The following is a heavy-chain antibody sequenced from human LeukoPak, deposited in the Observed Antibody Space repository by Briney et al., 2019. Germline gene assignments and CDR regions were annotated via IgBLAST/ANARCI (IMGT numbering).Heavy chain of an antibody. CDR1: GFTFSNAW. J-gene: IGHJ4*02. V-gene: IGHV3-15*01. CDR3: TTAADIVVVVAALGYFDY. D-gene: IGHD2-15*01. CDR2: IKSKTDGGTT. Sequence: TGGSLRLSCAASGFTFSNAWMSWVRQAPGKGLEWVGRIKSKTDGGTTDYAAPVKGRFTISRDDSKNTLYLQMNSLNTEDTAVYYCTTAADIVVVVAALGYFDYWGQGTLVTVSS.